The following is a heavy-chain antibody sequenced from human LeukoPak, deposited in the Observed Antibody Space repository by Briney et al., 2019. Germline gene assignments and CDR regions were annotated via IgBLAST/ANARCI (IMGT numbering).Heavy chain of an antibody. CDR2: IKQDGSEK. J-gene: IGHJ4*02. Sequence: GGSLRLSCAASGFTFSSYAMHWVRQAPGKGLEWVANIKQDGSEKYYVDSVKGRFTISRDNAKNSLYLQMNSLRAEDTAVYYCARGQGPPRYWGQGTLVTVSS. V-gene: IGHV3-7*01. CDR1: GFTFSSYA. CDR3: ARGQGPPRY.